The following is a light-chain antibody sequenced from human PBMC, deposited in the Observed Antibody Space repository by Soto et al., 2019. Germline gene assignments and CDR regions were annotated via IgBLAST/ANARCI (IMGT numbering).Light chain of an antibody. J-gene: IGLJ2*01. V-gene: IGLV2-14*03. CDR1: SSDVGDHNY. Sequence: QYALTQPASVSGSPGQSITISCTGTSSDVGDHNYVSWYQQQPGKAPKLMIYAVSNRPSGVSNRFSGSKSGNTASLTISGLQAEDEADYYCSSYTPSSTVIFGGGTKLTVL. CDR3: SSYTPSSTVI. CDR2: AVS.